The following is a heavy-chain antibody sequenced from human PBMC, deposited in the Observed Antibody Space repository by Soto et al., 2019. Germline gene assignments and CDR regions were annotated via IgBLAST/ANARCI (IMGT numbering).Heavy chain of an antibody. CDR1: GGSTSSSDW. J-gene: IGHJ4*02. D-gene: IGHD1-26*01. CDR3: AGRPEIHPR. V-gene: IGHV4-4*02. CDR2: IHRAGLT. Sequence: QVHLQESGPGLVKPSETLSLTCRISGGSTSSSDWWTWVRQPPGEGLEWIGEIHRAGLTNYNSSLRSRPTISLDHSRNQFSLSLTSVTAADAAVYFCAGRPEIHPRWGQGILVPVSS.